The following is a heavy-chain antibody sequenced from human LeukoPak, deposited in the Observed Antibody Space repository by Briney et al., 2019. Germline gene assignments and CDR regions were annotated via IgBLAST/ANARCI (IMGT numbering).Heavy chain of an antibody. Sequence: PSETLSLTCTVSGGSLSSYYWSWIRQPAGKGLEWIGRIYTSGSTNYNPSLKSRVTMSGDTSKNQFSLKLSSVTAADTAVYYCARGGSPAAMGWFDPWGQGTLVTVSS. V-gene: IGHV4-4*07. CDR2: IYTSGST. CDR3: ARGGSPAAMGWFDP. CDR1: GGSLSSYY. D-gene: IGHD2-2*01. J-gene: IGHJ5*02.